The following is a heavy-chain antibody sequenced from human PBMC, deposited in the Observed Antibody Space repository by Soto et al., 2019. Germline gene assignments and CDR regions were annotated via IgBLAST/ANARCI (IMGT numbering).Heavy chain of an antibody. CDR1: GYTFTSYY. D-gene: IGHD1-26*01. J-gene: IGHJ5*02. CDR3: ARDLVVGVNSGWFDP. CDR2: INPSGGST. Sequence: QVQLVQSGAEVKKPGASVKVSCKASGYTFTSYYMHWVRQAPGQGLEWMGIINPSGGSTSYAQKFQGRVTMTRDTSTSTVYMELSSLRSEDTAVYYCARDLVVGVNSGWFDPWGQGTLVTVSS. V-gene: IGHV1-46*01.